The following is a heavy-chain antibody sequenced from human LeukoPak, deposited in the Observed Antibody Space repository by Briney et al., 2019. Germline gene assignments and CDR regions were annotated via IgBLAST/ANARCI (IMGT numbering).Heavy chain of an antibody. CDR3: VRHQFGERFDY. Sequence: GESLKISCKGSGYSFTSYYWIGWVRQMPGKGLEWMGIIYPGDSDTRYSPSFQGQVTISADKSINNAYLQWSSLKASDTAMHYCVRHQFGERFDYWGQGTLVTVSS. J-gene: IGHJ4*02. CDR1: GYSFTSYYW. V-gene: IGHV5-51*01. D-gene: IGHD3-16*01. CDR2: IYPGDSDT.